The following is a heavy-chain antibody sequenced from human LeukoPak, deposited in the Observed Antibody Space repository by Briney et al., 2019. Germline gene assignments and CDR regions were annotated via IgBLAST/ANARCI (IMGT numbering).Heavy chain of an antibody. Sequence: SETLSLTCTVSGGSISSSSYYWSWIRQPPGKGLEWIGYIYYSGSTNYNPSLKSRVTISVDTSKNQFSLKLSSVTAADTAVYYCARDLGIVGPTSLEYYYYMDVWGKGTTVTVSS. CDR1: GGSISSSSYY. CDR2: IYYSGST. V-gene: IGHV4-61*01. J-gene: IGHJ6*03. D-gene: IGHD1-26*01. CDR3: ARDLGIVGPTSLEYYYYMDV.